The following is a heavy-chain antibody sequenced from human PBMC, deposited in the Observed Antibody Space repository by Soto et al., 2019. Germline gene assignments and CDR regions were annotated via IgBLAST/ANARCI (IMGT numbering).Heavy chain of an antibody. CDR3: ARGGGIKIFGVAENWFDP. CDR2: TYYRSKWYN. CDR1: GDSVSSNSAA. V-gene: IGHV6-1*01. D-gene: IGHD3-3*01. Sequence: SQTLSLTCAISGDSVSSNSAAWNWIRQSPSRGLEWLGRTYYRSKWYNHYAVSVKSRITVNPDTSKNQFSLQLNSVTPEDTDVYYCARGGGIKIFGVAENWFDPWGQGTLVTVSS. J-gene: IGHJ5*02.